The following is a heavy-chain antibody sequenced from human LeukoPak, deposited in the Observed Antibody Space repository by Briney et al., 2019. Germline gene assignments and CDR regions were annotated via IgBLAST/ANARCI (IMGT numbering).Heavy chain of an antibody. D-gene: IGHD3-22*01. CDR1: GDSISSGDYY. V-gene: IGHV4-61*02. Sequence: MSSETLSLTCTASGDSISSGDYYWRWLRQPGGKGLEWIERVYTSGTTNYNPSLKSLVTITVEKDKSEFSLKLNSVTAADTPVYYCARDSTHWAVSGYSYAFDIWGQGTMFTVSS. J-gene: IGHJ3*02. CDR2: VYTSGTT. CDR3: ARDSTHWAVSGYSYAFDI.